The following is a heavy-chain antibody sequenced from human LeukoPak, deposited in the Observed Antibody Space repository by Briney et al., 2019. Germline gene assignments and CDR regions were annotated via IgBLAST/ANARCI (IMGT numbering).Heavy chain of an antibody. CDR1: GYIFTTYW. CDR3: ARVGPANYWDYFDY. D-gene: IGHD2-8*02. Sequence: GESLKISCKGSGYIFTTYWIGWVRQIPGKGLEWMGVIYPGDFDTRYSPSFQGQVTISADKSISTAYLPWSSLEASDTAMYYCARVGPANYWDYFDYWGQGTLVIVSS. J-gene: IGHJ4*02. V-gene: IGHV5-51*01. CDR2: IYPGDFDT.